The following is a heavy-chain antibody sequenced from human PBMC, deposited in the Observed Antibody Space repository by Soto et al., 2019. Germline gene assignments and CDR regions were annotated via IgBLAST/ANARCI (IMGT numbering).Heavy chain of an antibody. Sequence: ASVKVSCKASGYTFTSYGISWVRQAPGQGLEWMGWISAYNGNTNYAQKLQGRVTMTTDTSTSTAYMELRSLRSDDTAVYYCARGAARRPDYYYYGMDVWGQGTTVTVSS. CDR1: GYTFTSYG. CDR2: ISAYNGNT. V-gene: IGHV1-18*04. CDR3: ARGAARRPDYYYYGMDV. J-gene: IGHJ6*02. D-gene: IGHD6-6*01.